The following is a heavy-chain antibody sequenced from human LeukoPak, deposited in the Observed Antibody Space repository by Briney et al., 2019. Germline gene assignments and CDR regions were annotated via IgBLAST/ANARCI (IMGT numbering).Heavy chain of an antibody. CDR1: GFTFSSYG. Sequence: GGSLRLSCAASGFTFSSYGMHWVRQAPGKGLEWVAVIWYDGSNKYYADSVKGRFTISRDNSKNTLYLQMNSLRAEDTAVYYCARDGDNWNYVYYFDYWGQGTLVTVSS. CDR2: IWYDGSNK. CDR3: ARDGDNWNYVYYFDY. V-gene: IGHV3-33*01. J-gene: IGHJ4*02. D-gene: IGHD1-7*01.